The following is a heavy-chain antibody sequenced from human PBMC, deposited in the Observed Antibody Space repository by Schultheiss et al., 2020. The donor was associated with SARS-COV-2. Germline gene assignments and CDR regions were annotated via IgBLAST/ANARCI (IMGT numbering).Heavy chain of an antibody. CDR3: ARLWMG. CDR2: ISYDGSNK. D-gene: IGHD2-21*01. CDR1: GFTFSSYG. V-gene: IGHV3-30*03. J-gene: IGHJ4*02. Sequence: GGSLRLSCAASGFTFSSYGMHWVRQAPGKGLEWVAVISYDGSNKYYADSVKGRFTMSRDKSESTLYLQMDSLRAEDTAVYYCARLWMGWGQGTLVTVSS.